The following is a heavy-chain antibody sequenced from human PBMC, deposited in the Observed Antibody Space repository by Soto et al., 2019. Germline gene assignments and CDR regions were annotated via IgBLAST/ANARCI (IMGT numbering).Heavy chain of an antibody. Sequence: QVQLQESGPGLVKPSETLSLTCTVSGGSISSYYWSWIRQPPGKGLEWIGYIYYSGSTNYNPSLKSRVTISVDTSKNQFSLKLSSVTAADTAVYYCAREDRSSPGLDFDYWGQGTLVTVSS. J-gene: IGHJ4*02. D-gene: IGHD6-13*01. CDR1: GGSISSYY. CDR2: IYYSGST. CDR3: AREDRSSPGLDFDY. V-gene: IGHV4-59*01.